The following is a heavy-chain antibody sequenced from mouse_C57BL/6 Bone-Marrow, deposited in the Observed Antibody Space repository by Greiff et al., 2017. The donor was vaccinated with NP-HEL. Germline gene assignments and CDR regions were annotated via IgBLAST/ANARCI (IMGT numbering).Heavy chain of an antibody. J-gene: IGHJ1*03. CDR2: ISSGGSYT. Sequence: EVQVVESGGDLVKPGGSLKLSCAASGFTFSSYGMSWVRQTPDKRLEWVATISSGGSYTYYPDSVKGRFTISRDNAKNTLYLQMSSLKSEDTAMYYCARDGYYVWYFDAWGTGTTVTVSS. CDR3: ARDGYYVWYFDA. D-gene: IGHD2-3*01. V-gene: IGHV5-6*01. CDR1: GFTFSSYG.